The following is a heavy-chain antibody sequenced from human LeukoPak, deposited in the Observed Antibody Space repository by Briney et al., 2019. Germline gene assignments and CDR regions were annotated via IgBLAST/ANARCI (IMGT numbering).Heavy chain of an antibody. CDR1: GGSISSYY. J-gene: IGHJ4*02. CDR2: INHSGST. V-gene: IGHV4-34*01. CDR3: ARVGSDSSGYYLDY. D-gene: IGHD3-22*01. Sequence: SETLSLTCTVSGGSISSYYWSWIRQPPGKGLEWIGEINHSGSTNYNPSLKSRVTISVDTSKNQFSLKLSSVTAADTAVYYCARVGSDSSGYYLDYWGQGTLVTVSS.